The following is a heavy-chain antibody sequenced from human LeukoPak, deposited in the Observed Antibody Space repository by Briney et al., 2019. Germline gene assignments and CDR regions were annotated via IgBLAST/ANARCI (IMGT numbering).Heavy chain of an antibody. CDR1: GGSISSSSYY. V-gene: IGHV4-39*01. Sequence: SETLSLTCTVSGGSISSSSYYWGWIRQPPGKGLEWIGNIYYSGSTYYNPSLKSRVTISVDTSKNQFSLKLSSVTAADTAVYYCARAYFSSWYMNWFDPWGQGTLVTVSS. CDR3: ARAYFSSWYMNWFDP. J-gene: IGHJ5*02. D-gene: IGHD6-13*01. CDR2: IYYSGST.